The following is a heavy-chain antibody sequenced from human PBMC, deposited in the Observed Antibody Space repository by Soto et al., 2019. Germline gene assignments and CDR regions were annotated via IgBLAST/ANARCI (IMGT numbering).Heavy chain of an antibody. CDR3: TRGMKTSGWQY. Sequence: EVQLLESGGGLVQPGGSLRLSCAASGFTFSSYAMSWVRQAPGKGLEWVSAIGPGGDTYYADSVKGRFTISRDNSKNTLYLQMNSLRADDTAVYYCTRGMKTSGWQYWGHGTPVTVSS. J-gene: IGHJ4*01. CDR2: IGPGGDT. V-gene: IGHV3-23*01. D-gene: IGHD6-19*01. CDR1: GFTFSSYA.